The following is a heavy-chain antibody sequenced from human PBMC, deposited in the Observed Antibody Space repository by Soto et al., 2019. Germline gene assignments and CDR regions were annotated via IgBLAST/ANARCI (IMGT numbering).Heavy chain of an antibody. CDR1: GFTFSSYS. D-gene: IGHD6-6*01. V-gene: IGHV3-48*02. Sequence: GGSLRLSCAASGFTFSSYSMNWVRQAPGKGLEWVSYISSSSSTIYYADSVKGRFTISRVNAKNSLYLQMNSLRDEDTAVYYCARPEYSSSSYGMDVWGQGTTVTVSS. J-gene: IGHJ6*02. CDR2: ISSSSSTI. CDR3: ARPEYSSSSYGMDV.